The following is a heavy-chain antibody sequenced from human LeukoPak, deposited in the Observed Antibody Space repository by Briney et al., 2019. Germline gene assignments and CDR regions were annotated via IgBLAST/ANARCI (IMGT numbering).Heavy chain of an antibody. CDR2: IKQDGSEK. Sequence: HAGGSLRLSCAASGFTFSSYWMSWVRQAPGKGLEWVANIKQDGSEKYYVDSVKGRFTISRDNAKNSLYLQMNSLRAEDTAVYYCARGSLVHYYGSGSYRIRAGFDSWGQGTLVTVSS. CDR1: GFTFSSYW. CDR3: ARGSLVHYYGSGSYRIRAGFDS. D-gene: IGHD3-10*01. V-gene: IGHV3-7*01. J-gene: IGHJ4*02.